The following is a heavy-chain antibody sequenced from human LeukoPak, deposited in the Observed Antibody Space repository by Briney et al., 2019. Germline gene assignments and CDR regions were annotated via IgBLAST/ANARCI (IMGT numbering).Heavy chain of an antibody. CDR2: INPNSGGT. Sequence: ASVTVSCKASGYTFTGYYMHWVRQAPGQGLEWMGWINPNSGGTNYAQKFQGRVTMTRDTSISTAYMELSRLRSDDTAVYYCARDGEGDCSSTSCPYRGIQNYYYYYGMDVWGQGTTVTVSS. V-gene: IGHV1-2*02. CDR3: ARDGEGDCSSTSCPYRGIQNYYYYYGMDV. CDR1: GYTFTGYY. J-gene: IGHJ6*02. D-gene: IGHD2-2*01.